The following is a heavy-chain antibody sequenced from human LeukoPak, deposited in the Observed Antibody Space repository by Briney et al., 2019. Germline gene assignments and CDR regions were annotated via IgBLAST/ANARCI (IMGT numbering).Heavy chain of an antibody. V-gene: IGHV1-46*01. CDR1: GYTFIAYY. J-gene: IGHJ4*02. CDR3: ARGSYGDYKRMDDQGY. Sequence: SVKVSCKASGYTFIAYYMHWVRQAPGQGLEWMGIVNPTGGSTTYAQKFQGRVTMTRDTSTSTVHMELSSLRSEDTAVYYCARGSYGDYKRMDDQGYWGQGTLVTVSA. D-gene: IGHD4-17*01. CDR2: VNPTGGST.